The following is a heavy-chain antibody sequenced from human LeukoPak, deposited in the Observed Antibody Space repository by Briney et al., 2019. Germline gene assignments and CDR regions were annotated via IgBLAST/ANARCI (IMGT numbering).Heavy chain of an antibody. D-gene: IGHD3-10*01. CDR1: GFTFSTYG. J-gene: IGHJ6*03. V-gene: IGHV3-30*02. Sequence: GGSLRLSCAASGFTFSTYGMHWVRQAPGTGLEWVAFIRSDGSIKYYADSVKGRFTISRDNSKNSLYLQMNSLRAEGTAVYYCAREDAHYYGSGSYYYYYYMDVWGKGTTVTVSS. CDR3: AREDAHYYGSGSYYYYYYMDV. CDR2: IRSDGSIK.